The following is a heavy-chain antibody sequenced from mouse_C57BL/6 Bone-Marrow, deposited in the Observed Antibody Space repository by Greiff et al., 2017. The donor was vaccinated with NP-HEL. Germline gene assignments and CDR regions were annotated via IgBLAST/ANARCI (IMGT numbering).Heavy chain of an antibody. CDR2: IYPVSGET. CDR3: GRRELFYFYG. V-gene: IGHV1-11*01. J-gene: IGHJ2*01. CDR1: GYTFSDYF. D-gene: IGHD1-2*01. Sequence: QVQLKESGAELASPGASVTLSCKASGYTFSDYFMNWVKKRPGQGLEWIGRIYPVSGETNYNQKFKGKATLTADRSSSTAYMLFSSLTSEDSAVYFCGRRELFYFYGGGKGTTLT.